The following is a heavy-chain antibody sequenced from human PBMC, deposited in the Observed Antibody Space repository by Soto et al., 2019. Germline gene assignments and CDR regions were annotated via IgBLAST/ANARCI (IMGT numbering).Heavy chain of an antibody. Sequence: ASVKVSCTASGYTFTSYAMHWVRQAPGQRLEWMGWINAGNGNTKYSQKFQGRVTITRDTSASTAYMELSGLRSEDTAVYYCASSYSNYALIDYYYYGMDVWGQGTTVTVSS. CDR1: GYTFTSYA. J-gene: IGHJ6*02. D-gene: IGHD4-4*01. CDR2: INAGNGNT. CDR3: ASSYSNYALIDYYYYGMDV. V-gene: IGHV1-3*01.